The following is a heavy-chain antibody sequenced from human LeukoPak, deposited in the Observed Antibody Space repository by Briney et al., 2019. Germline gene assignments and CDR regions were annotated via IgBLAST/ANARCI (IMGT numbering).Heavy chain of an antibody. CDR1: GFTFSSYA. CDR3: AKDGGGYYFGYYYYMDV. V-gene: IGHV3-23*01. Sequence: PGGSLRLSCAASGFTFSSYAMSWVRQAPGKGLEWVSAISGSGGSTYYADSVKGRFTISRDNSKNTLYLQMNSLRAEDTAVYYCAKDGGGYYFGYYYYMDVWGKGTTVTVSS. J-gene: IGHJ6*03. CDR2: ISGSGGST. D-gene: IGHD3-3*01.